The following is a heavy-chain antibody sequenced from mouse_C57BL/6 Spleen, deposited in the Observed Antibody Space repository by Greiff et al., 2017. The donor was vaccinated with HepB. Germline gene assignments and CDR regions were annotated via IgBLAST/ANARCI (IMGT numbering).Heavy chain of an antibody. Sequence: EVQLVESGPELVKPGASVKIPCKASGYTFTDYNMDWVKQSHGKSLEWIGDINPNNGGTIYNQKFKGKATLTVDKSSSTAYMELRSLTSEDTAVYYCARTTVVAKDFDYWGQGTTLTVSS. D-gene: IGHD1-1*01. CDR2: INPNNGGT. J-gene: IGHJ2*01. V-gene: IGHV1-18*01. CDR3: ARTTVVAKDFDY. CDR1: GYTFTDYN.